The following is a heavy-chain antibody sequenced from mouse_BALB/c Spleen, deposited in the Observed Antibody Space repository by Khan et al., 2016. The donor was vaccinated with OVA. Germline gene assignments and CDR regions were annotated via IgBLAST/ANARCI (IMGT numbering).Heavy chain of an antibody. D-gene: IGHD2-14*01. V-gene: IGHV1-4*01. Sequence: QVQLKQSGAELARPGASVRMSCKASGYTFTSNTMHWVKQRPGKGLEWIGYINPSSDYNNYKQNYKDKATLTADKSSSTAYMQLSSLTSGDSAVYSCAGRTTGYPRDYWGQGTSVPVSS. CDR1: GYTFTSNT. CDR2: INPSSDYN. J-gene: IGHJ4*01. CDR3: AGRTTGYPRDY.